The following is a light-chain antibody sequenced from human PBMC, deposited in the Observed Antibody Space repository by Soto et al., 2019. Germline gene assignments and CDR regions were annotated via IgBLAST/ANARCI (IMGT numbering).Light chain of an antibody. CDR3: QQYGSSPLT. CDR2: GAS. J-gene: IGKJ4*01. V-gene: IGKV3-20*01. CDR1: QSVSSSF. Sequence: EIVLTQSPGTLSLSPGERATLSCRASQSVSSSFLAWYQQKPGQAPRLLIYGASSRATGIPDRFSGSGSWTDVTLTISRLEPEDVAVYYCQQYGSSPLTFGGGTKVEIK.